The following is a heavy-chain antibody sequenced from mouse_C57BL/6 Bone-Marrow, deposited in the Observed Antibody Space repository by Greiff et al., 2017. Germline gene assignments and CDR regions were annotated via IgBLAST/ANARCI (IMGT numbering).Heavy chain of an antibody. D-gene: IGHD1-1*01. Sequence: QVQLQQSGPELVKPGASVKISCKASGYAFSSSWMNWVKQRPGKGLEWIGRIYPGDGDPNYNGKFKGKATLTADKSSSTAYMQLSSLTSEDSAVYFCARRGDGSSYDWFAYWGQGTLVTVSA. CDR2: IYPGDGDP. CDR3: ARRGDGSSYDWFAY. J-gene: IGHJ3*01. V-gene: IGHV1-82*01. CDR1: GYAFSSSW.